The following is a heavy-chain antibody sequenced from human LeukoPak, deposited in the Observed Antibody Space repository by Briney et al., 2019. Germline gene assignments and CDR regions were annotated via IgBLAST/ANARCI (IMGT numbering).Heavy chain of an antibody. J-gene: IGHJ3*02. CDR1: GGSVSSGSYY. CDR2: IYYSGST. CDR3: ARDKDAFDI. V-gene: IGHV4-61*01. Sequence: PSETLSLTCTVSGGSVSSGSYYWSWIRQPPGKGLEWIGYIYYSGSTNYNPSLKSRVTISVDTSKNQFSLKLSSVTAADTAVHYCARDKDAFDIWGQGTMVTVSS.